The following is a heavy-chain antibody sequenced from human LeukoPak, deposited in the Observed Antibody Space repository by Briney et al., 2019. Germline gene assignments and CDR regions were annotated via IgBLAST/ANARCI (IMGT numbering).Heavy chain of an antibody. V-gene: IGHV3-30-3*01. CDR3: ARELGSSGGSFDY. CDR2: ISYDGSNK. Sequence: GGSLRLSCAASGFTFSSYAMRWVRQAPGKGLEWVAVISYDGSNKYYADSVKGRFTISRDNSKNTLYLQMNSLRAEDTAVYYCARELGSSGGSFDYWGQGTLVTVSS. D-gene: IGHD6-19*01. J-gene: IGHJ4*02. CDR1: GFTFSSYA.